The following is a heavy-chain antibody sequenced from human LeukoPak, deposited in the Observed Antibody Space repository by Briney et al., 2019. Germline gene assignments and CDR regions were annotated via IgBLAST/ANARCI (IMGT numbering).Heavy chain of an antibody. CDR1: GFTFTTYG. Sequence: GGSLRLSCAASGFTFTTYGFYWVRQAPGQGLEWVSLIFYDGSKTDYADSVKGRFTISRDNSKNTVYLQMTSLRGEDPAVYYCARDLSYFSLDVRGQGTTVTVSS. V-gene: IGHV3-33*01. CDR3: ARDLSYFSLDV. J-gene: IGHJ6*02. CDR2: IFYDGSKT.